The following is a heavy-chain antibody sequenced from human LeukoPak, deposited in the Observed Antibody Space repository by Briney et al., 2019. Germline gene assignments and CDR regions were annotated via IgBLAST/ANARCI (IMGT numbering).Heavy chain of an antibody. CDR3: AELGITMIGGV. CDR1: GFTFSSYE. J-gene: IGHJ6*04. CDR2: ISSSGSTI. Sequence: GGSLGLSCAASGFTFSSYEMNWVRQAPGKGLEWVSYISSSGSTIYYADPVKGRFTISRDNAKNSLYLQMNSLRAEDTAVYYCAELGITMIGGVWGKGTTVTISS. D-gene: IGHD3-10*02. V-gene: IGHV3-48*03.